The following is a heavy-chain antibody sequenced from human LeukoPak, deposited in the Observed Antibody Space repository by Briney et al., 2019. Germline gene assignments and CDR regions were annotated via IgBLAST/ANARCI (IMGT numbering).Heavy chain of an antibody. CDR2: FDPEDAER. J-gene: IGHJ1*01. CDR1: GYTLTELS. CDR3: ATDKRQYNILTAYFKAEYFQY. Sequence: ASLKVSCKVSGYTLTELSIHWMRQAPGKGLEWMGGFDPEDAERIYAQRLQGRVTMTEDPSTDTAYMELSSLRSEDTAVYYCATDKRQYNILTAYFKAEYFQYWGQGTLVTVSA. V-gene: IGHV1-24*01. D-gene: IGHD3-9*01.